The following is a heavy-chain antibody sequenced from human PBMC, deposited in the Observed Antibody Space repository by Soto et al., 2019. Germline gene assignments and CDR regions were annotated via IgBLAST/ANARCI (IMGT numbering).Heavy chain of an antibody. CDR2: ISAHNGNT. J-gene: IGHJ4*02. Sequence: QVHLVQSGAEVKKPGASVKVSCKGSGYAFTTYGITWVRQAPGQGLEWMGWISAHNGNTNYVQKLQGRVTVTRDTSTSTAYMALRSLRSDDTAVYYCARGRYGDYWGQGALVTVSS. CDR3: ARGRYGDY. D-gene: IGHD1-1*01. V-gene: IGHV1-18*01. CDR1: GYAFTTYG.